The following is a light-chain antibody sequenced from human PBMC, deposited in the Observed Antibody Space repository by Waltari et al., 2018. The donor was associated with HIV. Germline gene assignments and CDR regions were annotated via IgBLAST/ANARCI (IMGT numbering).Light chain of an antibody. J-gene: IGLJ3*02. CDR1: STNIGAGSD. V-gene: IGLV1-40*01. CDR3: QSYDSSLSAPKWV. CDR2: GNT. Sequence: QSVLTPPRSVSGAPGQRVTISSTVSSTNIGAGSDVYWFQHLPGTAPKLLIFGNTNRRSGVPDRFSGSKSGTSASLAITGLQAEDEADYYCQSYDSSLSAPKWVFGGGTKLTVL.